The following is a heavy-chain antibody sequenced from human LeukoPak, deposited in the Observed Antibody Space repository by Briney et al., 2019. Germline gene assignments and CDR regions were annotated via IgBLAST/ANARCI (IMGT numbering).Heavy chain of an antibody. D-gene: IGHD3-10*01. J-gene: IGHJ6*04. V-gene: IGHV6-1*01. CDR3: ARVSLRGVIQAYYYYGMDV. CDR1: GDSVSSNSAA. Sequence: SQTLSLTCAISGDSVSSNSAAWNWIRQSPSRGLEWLGRTYYRSKWYNDYAVSVKSRITINPDTSKNQFSLQLNSVTPEDTAVYYCARVSLRGVIQAYYYYGMDVWGKGTTVTVSS. CDR2: TYYRSKWYN.